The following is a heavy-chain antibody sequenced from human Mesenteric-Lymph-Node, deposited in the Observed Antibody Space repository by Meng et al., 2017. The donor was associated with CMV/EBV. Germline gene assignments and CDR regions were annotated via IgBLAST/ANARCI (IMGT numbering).Heavy chain of an antibody. Sequence: GESLKISCAASGFTFSSYWMHWVRQAPGKGLVWVSRINSDGTSTRNADSVRGRFTISRDNAKNTLYLQMNSLRDEDTAVYYCVRDWGTGTNCGADCLSYWGQGTLVTVSS. CDR3: VRDWGTGTNCGADCLSY. CDR1: GFTFSSYW. D-gene: IGHD2-21*01. J-gene: IGHJ4*02. CDR2: INSDGTST. V-gene: IGHV3-74*01.